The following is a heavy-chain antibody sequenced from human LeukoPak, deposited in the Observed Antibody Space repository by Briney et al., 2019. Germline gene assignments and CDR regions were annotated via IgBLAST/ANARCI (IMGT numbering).Heavy chain of an antibody. V-gene: IGHV3-23*01. CDR3: AKTIGSGWYGVGGYYFDY. CDR1: GFTFSSYA. J-gene: IGHJ4*02. CDR2: ISGSGGST. D-gene: IGHD6-19*01. Sequence: PGGSLRLSCAASGFTFSSYAMSWVRQAPGKGLEWVSAISGSGGSTYYADSVKGRFTISRDNSKNTLYLQMNSLRAEDTAVYYCAKTIGSGWYGVGGYYFDYWGQGTLVTVSS.